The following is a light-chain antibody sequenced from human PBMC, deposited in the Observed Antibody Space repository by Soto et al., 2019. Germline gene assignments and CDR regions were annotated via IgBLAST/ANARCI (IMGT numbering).Light chain of an antibody. J-gene: IGKJ5*01. Sequence: DIQMTQSPSSVSASVGDRVTITCRASQGISSWLARYQQKPGKAPKLLIYAASSLQSGVPSRFSGSGSGTDFTLTISSLQPEDFATYYCQQANSVPPSFGQGTRLEIK. CDR2: AAS. CDR3: QQANSVPPS. CDR1: QGISSW. V-gene: IGKV1-12*01.